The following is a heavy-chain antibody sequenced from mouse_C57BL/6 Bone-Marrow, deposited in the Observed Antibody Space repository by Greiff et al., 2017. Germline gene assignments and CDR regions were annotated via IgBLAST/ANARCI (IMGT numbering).Heavy chain of an antibody. CDR3: ARPYYSNYWYFEV. CDR2: IYPGSGST. V-gene: IGHV1-55*01. D-gene: IGHD2-5*01. CDR1: GYTFTSYW. J-gene: IGHJ1*03. Sequence: QVQLQQPGAELVKPGASVKMSCKASGYTFTSYWITWVKHRPGQGLEWIGGIYPGSGSTNYNEKFKSKATLTVDTSSSTAYMQLSSLTSEDSAVYNCARPYYSNYWYFEVWGTGTTVTVSS.